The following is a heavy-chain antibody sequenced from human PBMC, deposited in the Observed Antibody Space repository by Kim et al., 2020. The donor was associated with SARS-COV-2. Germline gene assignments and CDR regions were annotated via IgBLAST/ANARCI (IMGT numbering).Heavy chain of an antibody. J-gene: IGHJ4*01. Sequence: GGSLRLSCAASGFTFSSYGMHWVRQAPGKGLEWVAVISYDGSNKYYADSVKGRFTISRDNSKNTLYLQMNSLRAEDTAVYYCAKDPYYYDSSGYYYDYWG. V-gene: IGHV3-30*18. CDR2: ISYDGSNK. CDR3: AKDPYYYDSSGYYYDY. CDR1: GFTFSSYG. D-gene: IGHD3-22*01.